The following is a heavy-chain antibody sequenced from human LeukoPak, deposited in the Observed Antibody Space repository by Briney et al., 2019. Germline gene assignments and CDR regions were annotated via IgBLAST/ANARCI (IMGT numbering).Heavy chain of an antibody. CDR2: IYYSGST. J-gene: IGHJ4*02. V-gene: IGHV4-39*01. CDR3: ARIRGITYYFDY. D-gene: IGHD3-16*01. CDR1: GGSISSSSYY. Sequence: PSDTLSLTCTVSGGSISSSSYYWGWIRQPPGKGLEWIGSIYYSGSTYYNPSLKSRVTISVDTSKNQFSLKLSSVTAADTAVYYCARIRGITYYFDYWGQGTLVTVSS.